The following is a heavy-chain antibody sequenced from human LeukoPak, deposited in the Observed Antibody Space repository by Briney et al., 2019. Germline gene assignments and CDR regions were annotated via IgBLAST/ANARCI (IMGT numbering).Heavy chain of an antibody. CDR3: AKADYYDSSGAGNFDY. J-gene: IGHJ4*02. Sequence: GGSLRLSCAASVFTFDDYAMHWVRQAPGKGLEWVSGISWNSGSTGYADSVKGRFTISRDNAKNSLYLQMNSLRAEDMALYYCAKADYYDSSGAGNFDYWGQGTLVTVSS. V-gene: IGHV3-9*03. D-gene: IGHD3-22*01. CDR2: ISWNSGST. CDR1: VFTFDDYA.